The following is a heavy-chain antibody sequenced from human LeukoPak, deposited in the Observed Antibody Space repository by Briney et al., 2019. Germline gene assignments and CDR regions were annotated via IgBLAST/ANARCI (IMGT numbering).Heavy chain of an antibody. CDR2: IKQDGSEK. V-gene: IGHV3-7*04. CDR1: GFTFSSYW. CDR3: ARDLDYLDY. J-gene: IGHJ4*02. Sequence: PGGSLRLSCAASGFTFSSYWMSWVRQAPGKGLEWVANIKQDGSEKYYVDSLKGRFTIARDNAKNSLYLRMNSLRAEDTAVYYCARDLDYLDYWGQGTLVTVSS.